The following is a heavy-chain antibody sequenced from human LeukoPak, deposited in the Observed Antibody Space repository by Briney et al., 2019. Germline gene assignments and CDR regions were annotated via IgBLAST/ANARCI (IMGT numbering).Heavy chain of an antibody. CDR2: ISGDGVST. V-gene: IGHV3-43*02. J-gene: IGHJ4*02. CDR3: ARFGYGGKVDY. D-gene: IGHD4-23*01. CDR1: GLPIADFA. Sequence: PGGSLRLSCVASGLPIADFAMHWVRQAPGKGLEWVSLISGDGVSTFYADSVKGRFTISRDNAKNSLFLQMNSLRAEDTALYYCARFGYGGKVDYWGQGTLVTVSS.